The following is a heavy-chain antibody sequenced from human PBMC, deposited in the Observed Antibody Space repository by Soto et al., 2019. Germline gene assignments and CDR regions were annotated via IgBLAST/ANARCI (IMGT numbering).Heavy chain of an antibody. J-gene: IGHJ4*02. CDR1: GGSFSGYY. D-gene: IGHD3-16*01. CDR2: INHSGST. V-gene: IGHV4-34*01. Sequence: SETLSLTCAVYGGSFSGYYWSWIRQPPGKGLEWIGEINHSGSTNYNPSLKSRVTISVDTSKNQFSLKLSSVTAADTAVYYCASAPYYDYIWGRDYWGQGTLVTVSS. CDR3: ASAPYYDYIWGRDY.